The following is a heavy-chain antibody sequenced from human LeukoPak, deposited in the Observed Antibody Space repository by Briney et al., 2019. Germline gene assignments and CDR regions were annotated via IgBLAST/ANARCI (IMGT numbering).Heavy chain of an antibody. CDR1: GGSISGYY. Sequence: SETLSLTCSVSGGSISGYYWSWIRQPPGKGLEWIGYIYYSGSTSYNPPLESRVTILVDTSKNQFSLKLSFVTAADTAVYYCARFSGSDYWFDPWGQGTLVTVSS. J-gene: IGHJ5*01. D-gene: IGHD1-26*01. CDR2: IYYSGST. V-gene: IGHV4-59*01. CDR3: ARFSGSDYWFDP.